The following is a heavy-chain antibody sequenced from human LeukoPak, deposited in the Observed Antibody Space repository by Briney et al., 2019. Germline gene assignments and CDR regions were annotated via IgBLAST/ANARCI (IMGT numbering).Heavy chain of an antibody. J-gene: IGHJ4*02. CDR2: IYYSGST. CDR3: ARGDYYDSSGYYLFDY. D-gene: IGHD3-22*01. V-gene: IGHV4-59*01. CDR1: GGSISGYY. Sequence: SETLSLTCTVSGGSISGYYWSWIRQPPGKGLEWIGYIYYSGSTNYNPSLKSRVTISVDTSKNQFSLKLSSVTAADTAVYYCARGDYYDSSGYYLFDYWGQGTLVTVSS.